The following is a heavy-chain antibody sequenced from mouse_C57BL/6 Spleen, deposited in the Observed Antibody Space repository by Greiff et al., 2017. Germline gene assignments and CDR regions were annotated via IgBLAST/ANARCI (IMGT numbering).Heavy chain of an antibody. CDR1: GYTFTSYG. Sequence: VQLQESGAELARPGASVKLSCKASGYTFTSYGISWVKQRTGQGLEWIGEIYPRSGNTYYNEKFKGKATLTADKSSSTAYMELRSLTSEDSAVYFCARERGGYYDYAMDYWGQGTSVTVSS. CDR2: IYPRSGNT. CDR3: ARERGGYYDYAMDY. J-gene: IGHJ4*01. V-gene: IGHV1-81*01. D-gene: IGHD2-3*01.